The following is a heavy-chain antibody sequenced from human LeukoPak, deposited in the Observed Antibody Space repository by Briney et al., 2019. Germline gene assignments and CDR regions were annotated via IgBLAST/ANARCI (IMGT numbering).Heavy chain of an antibody. V-gene: IGHV3-9*03. Sequence: PVGSLRLSCAASGFIFDDYGMHWVRQAPGKGLEWVSGISWNSGSKEYADSVKGRFTISRDNAKNSLYLQMNSLRVEDMALYFCARDPTAAPISYMDVWGKGTTVTVSS. CDR1: GFIFDDYG. D-gene: IGHD6-6*01. CDR2: ISWNSGSK. CDR3: ARDPTAAPISYMDV. J-gene: IGHJ6*03.